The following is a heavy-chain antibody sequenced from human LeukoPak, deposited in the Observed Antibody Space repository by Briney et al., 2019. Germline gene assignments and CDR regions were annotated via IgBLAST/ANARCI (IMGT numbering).Heavy chain of an antibody. J-gene: IGHJ4*02. Sequence: GGSLRLSCAASGFTFSSYWMHWVRQAPGKGLVWVSRINSDGSSTSYADSVKGRFTISRDNAKNTMYLQMNSLRAEDTAVYYCARDPAPLDSSSWKDYWGQGTLVTVSS. V-gene: IGHV3-74*01. CDR1: GFTFSSYW. CDR2: INSDGSST. CDR3: ARDPAPLDSSSWKDY. D-gene: IGHD6-13*01.